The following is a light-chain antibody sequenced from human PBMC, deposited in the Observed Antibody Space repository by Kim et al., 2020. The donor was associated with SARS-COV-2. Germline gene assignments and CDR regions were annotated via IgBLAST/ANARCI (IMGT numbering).Light chain of an antibody. CDR1: SSNVEAGYD. Sequence: QRVTISCTGSSSNVEAGYDIHWYQQLPGTAPKLLIYANNDRPSGVPDRFSGSKSGTSASLAITGLQAEDEADYYCQSYDSSLTVVVFGGGTQLTVL. CDR2: ANN. V-gene: IGLV1-40*01. J-gene: IGLJ2*01. CDR3: QSYDSSLTVVV.